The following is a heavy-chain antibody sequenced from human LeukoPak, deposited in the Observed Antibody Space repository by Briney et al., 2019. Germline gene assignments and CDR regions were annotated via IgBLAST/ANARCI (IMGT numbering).Heavy chain of an antibody. Sequence: VASVKVSCKASGFTFTSSAMQWVRQARGQRLEWIGWIVVGSGNTNYAQKFQERVTITRDMSTSTAYMELSSLRSEDTAVYYCAERRGYYYGDLEEYWGQGTLVTVSS. V-gene: IGHV1-58*02. CDR2: IVVGSGNT. CDR3: AERRGYYYGDLEEY. J-gene: IGHJ4*02. D-gene: IGHD3-22*01. CDR1: GFTFTSSA.